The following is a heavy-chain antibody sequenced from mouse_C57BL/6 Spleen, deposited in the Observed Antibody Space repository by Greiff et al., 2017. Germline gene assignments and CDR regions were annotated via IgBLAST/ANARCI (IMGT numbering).Heavy chain of an antibody. CDR1: GYTFTSYW. CDR3: ARHITTVVAHFDY. CDR2: IDPSDSYT. V-gene: IGHV1-69*01. D-gene: IGHD1-1*01. Sequence: QVQLQQPGAELVMPGASVKLSCKASGYTFTSYWMHWVKQRPGQGLEWIGEIDPSDSYTNYNQKFKGKSTLTVDKSSSTAYMQLSSLTSEDSAVYYCARHITTVVAHFDYWGQGTTLTVSS. J-gene: IGHJ2*01.